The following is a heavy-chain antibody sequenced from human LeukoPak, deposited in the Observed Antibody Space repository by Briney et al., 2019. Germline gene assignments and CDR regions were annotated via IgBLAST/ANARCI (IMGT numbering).Heavy chain of an antibody. D-gene: IGHD4-17*01. CDR2: IYYSGST. J-gene: IGHJ3*02. Sequence: SETLSLTCTVSAGSISSYYWSWIRHPPGKGLEWIGYIYYSGSTNYNPSLKSRVTISVDTSKNQFSLKLSSVTAADTAVYYCAREMTTVTTSAFDIWGQGTMVAVSS. CDR3: AREMTTVTTSAFDI. V-gene: IGHV4-59*01. CDR1: AGSISSYY.